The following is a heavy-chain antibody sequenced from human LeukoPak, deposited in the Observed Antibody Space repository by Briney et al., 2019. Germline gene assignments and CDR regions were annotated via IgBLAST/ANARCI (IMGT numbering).Heavy chain of an antibody. CDR1: GFTFSDYY. Sequence: GGSLRLSCAASGFTFSDYYMNWIRQALGKGLEWVSYISRGGSTTYYADSVKGRFTISRDNAKNSLYLQMNSLRAEDTAVYYCARDQGSWNYGDYWGQGTLVTVSS. J-gene: IGHJ4*02. CDR2: ISRGGSTT. V-gene: IGHV3-11*04. D-gene: IGHD1-7*01. CDR3: ARDQGSWNYGDY.